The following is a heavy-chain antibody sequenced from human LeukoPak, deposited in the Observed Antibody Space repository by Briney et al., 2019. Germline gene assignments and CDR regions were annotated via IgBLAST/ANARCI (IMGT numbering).Heavy chain of an antibody. V-gene: IGHV4-59*01. CDR1: GGSINSYY. J-gene: IGHJ6*02. CDR3: ARDLAVATISGGGDGTYYHYYGMDV. CDR2: IYYSGST. Sequence: PSETLSLTCTVSGGSINSYYWSWIRQPPGKGLEWIGYIYYSGSTNYNPSLKSRVTISVDTSKNQFSLKLSSVTAADTAVYYCARDLAVATISGGGDGTYYHYYGMDVWGQGTTVTVSS. D-gene: IGHD5-12*01.